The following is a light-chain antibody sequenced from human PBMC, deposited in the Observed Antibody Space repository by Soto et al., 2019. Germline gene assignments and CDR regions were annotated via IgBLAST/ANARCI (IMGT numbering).Light chain of an antibody. V-gene: IGKV3-11*01. CDR1: QSVSSN. CDR3: QQRSSWPLT. Sequence: EIVLTQSPATLSVSPGERATLSCRASQSVSSNLAWYQQKPGQAPRLLIYGASTRATGIPARFSGSGSGTEFTLTISSLEPEDFAVYYCQQRSSWPLTFGGGTKVDI. CDR2: GAS. J-gene: IGKJ4*01.